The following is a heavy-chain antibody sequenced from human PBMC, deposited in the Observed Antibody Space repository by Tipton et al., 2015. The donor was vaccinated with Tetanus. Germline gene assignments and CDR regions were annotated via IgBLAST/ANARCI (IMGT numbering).Heavy chain of an antibody. D-gene: IGHD2-21*01. CDR1: GFTFSSYA. CDR3: ATDGLPRGFVMVEATTQKYFRH. CDR2: ISGSGGTT. Sequence: SLRLSCAASGFTFSSYAMSWVRQAPGKGLEWVSGISGSGGTTNYADSVKGRFTISRDNSKNTLYLQMNSLRAEDTAVYYCATDGLPRGFVMVEATTQKYFRHWGRGTLVTVSS. J-gene: IGHJ1*01. V-gene: IGHV3-23*01.